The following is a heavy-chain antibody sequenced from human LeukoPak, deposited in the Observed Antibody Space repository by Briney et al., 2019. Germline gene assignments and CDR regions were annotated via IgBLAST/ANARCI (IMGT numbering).Heavy chain of an antibody. J-gene: IGHJ4*02. D-gene: IGHD6-13*01. CDR3: ARADLDSSWLQNFDY. V-gene: IGHV3-48*03. Sequence: GGSLRLSCAAPGFTFSSYEMNWVPQAPGKGLEWVSYISSSGSTIYYADSVKGRFTISRDNAKNSLYLQMNSLRAEDTAVYYCARADLDSSWLQNFDYWGQGTLVTVSS. CDR2: ISSSGSTI. CDR1: GFTFSSYE.